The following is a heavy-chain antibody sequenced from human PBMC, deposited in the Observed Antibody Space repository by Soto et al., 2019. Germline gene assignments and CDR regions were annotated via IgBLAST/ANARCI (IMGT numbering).Heavy chain of an antibody. CDR2: ISAYNGNT. CDR1: GYTFTSYG. Sequence: ASVQVSCKASGYTFTSYGISWVRQAPGQGLEWKGWISAYNGNTNYAQKLQGRVTMTTDTSTSTAYMELRSLRSDDTAVYYCARDRVVTAIDYYYYGMDVWGQGTTVTVSS. CDR3: ARDRVVTAIDYYYYGMDV. D-gene: IGHD2-21*02. V-gene: IGHV1-18*01. J-gene: IGHJ6*02.